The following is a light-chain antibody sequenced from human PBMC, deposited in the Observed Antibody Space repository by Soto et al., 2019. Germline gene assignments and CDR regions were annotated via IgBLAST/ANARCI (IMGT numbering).Light chain of an antibody. J-gene: IGKJ3*01. CDR1: QRVSTN. CDR3: QQYNNWPPFT. CDR2: GAS. V-gene: IGKV3-15*01. Sequence: EIVMTQSPATLSVSPGERATLSCRASQRVSTNLAWYQQKPGQAPRLLIYGASTRATGIPARFSGSGSGTKFTLTISSLHSEDFAIYFCQQYNNWPPFTFGPGTKVDIK.